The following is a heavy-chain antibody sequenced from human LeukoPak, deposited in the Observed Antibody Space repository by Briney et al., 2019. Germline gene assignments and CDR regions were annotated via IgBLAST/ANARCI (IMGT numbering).Heavy chain of an antibody. CDR2: IYYSGST. V-gene: IGHV4-39*01. CDR1: GGSISSSSYY. J-gene: IGHJ4*02. D-gene: IGHD3-22*01. Sequence: PSETLSLTCTVSGGSISSSSYYWGWIRQPPGKGLEWIGSIYYSGSTYYNPSLKSRVTISVDTSKNQFSLKLSSVTAADTAVYYCARQEVVISYYFDYWGQGTLVTVSS. CDR3: ARQEVVISYYFDY.